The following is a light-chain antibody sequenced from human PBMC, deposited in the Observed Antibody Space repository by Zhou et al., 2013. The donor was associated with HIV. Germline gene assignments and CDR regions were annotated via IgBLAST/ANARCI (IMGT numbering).Light chain of an antibody. CDR1: QSVSNSY. J-gene: IGKJ5*01. CDR2: GAY. V-gene: IGKV3-20*01. CDR3: QQYVSSPHT. Sequence: EIVLTQSPATLSLSPGERATISCRASQSVSNSYLAWYQQKAGQAPRLLLYGAYTRATGVPDRFTGGGSGTVFTLTISRLEPEDFAVYYCQQYVSSPHTFGQGTRLEIK.